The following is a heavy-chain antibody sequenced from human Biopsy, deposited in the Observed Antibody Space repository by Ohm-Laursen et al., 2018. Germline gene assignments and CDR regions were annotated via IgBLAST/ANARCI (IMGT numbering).Heavy chain of an antibody. Sequence: GASVKVSCKSPEGTFSNYGVNWVRQAPGQGLEWMGWIRPLNGDTKYGQKFQDRVTMTTDTSTSTVYMELTSLRSDDTAVYYCARGEVTFGELIVSLDSWGQGTLVTVSS. V-gene: IGHV1-18*01. CDR3: ARGEVTFGELIVSLDS. D-gene: IGHD3-16*02. J-gene: IGHJ4*02. CDR2: IRPLNGDT. CDR1: EGTFSNYG.